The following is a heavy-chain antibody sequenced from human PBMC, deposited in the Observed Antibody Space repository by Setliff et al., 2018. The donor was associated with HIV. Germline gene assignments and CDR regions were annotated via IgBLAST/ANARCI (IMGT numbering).Heavy chain of an antibody. V-gene: IGHV4-34*01. CDR3: ARVGTTVTTRETYKWFDP. CDR1: GGSLSDSS. CDR2: VNHSGGP. Sequence: SETLSLTCAVYGGSLSDSSWNWIRQPPGKGLEWIGEVNHSGGPNYNPSLKSRVTISVDTSKNQFSLKVSSVTAADTAVYYCARVGTTVTTRETYKWFDPWGQGTLVTVSS. D-gene: IGHD4-17*01. J-gene: IGHJ5*02.